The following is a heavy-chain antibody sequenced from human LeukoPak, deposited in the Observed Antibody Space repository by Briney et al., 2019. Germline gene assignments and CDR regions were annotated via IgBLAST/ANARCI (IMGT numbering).Heavy chain of an antibody. V-gene: IGHV3-23*01. Sequence: GGSLRLSCATSGFTFSSYAMSWVRQAPGKGLEWVSGIIASGGSTYYADSVKGRFTISRDNSKNTLYLQMNSLRAEDTAVYYCARIAVAGPWGQGTLVTVSS. CDR3: ARIAVAGP. CDR2: IIASGGST. D-gene: IGHD6-19*01. CDR1: GFTFSSYA. J-gene: IGHJ5*02.